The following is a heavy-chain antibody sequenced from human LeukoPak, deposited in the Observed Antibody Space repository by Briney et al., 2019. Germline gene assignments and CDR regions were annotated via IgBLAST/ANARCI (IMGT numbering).Heavy chain of an antibody. J-gene: IGHJ4*02. CDR3: AKSGRSITMIVVVKRQYYFDY. V-gene: IGHV3-21*04. CDR2: ISSSSSYI. Sequence: SGGSLRLSCAASGFTFSSYSMNWVRQAPGKGLEWVSSISSSSSYIYYADSVKGRFTISRDNSKNTLYLQMNSLRAEDTAVYYCAKSGRSITMIVVVKRQYYFDYWGQGTLVTVSS. CDR1: GFTFSSYS. D-gene: IGHD3-22*01.